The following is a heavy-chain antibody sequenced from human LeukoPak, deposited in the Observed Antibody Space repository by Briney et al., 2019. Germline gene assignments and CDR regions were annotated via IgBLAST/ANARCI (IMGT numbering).Heavy chain of an antibody. J-gene: IGHJ4*02. V-gene: IGHV3-21*01. Sequence: GGSLRLSCAASGFTFSSYSMNWVRQAPGKGLEWVSSISSSSSYIYYADSVKGRFTISRDNAKNSLYLQMNSLRAEDTAVYYCARDWAPMHNKYFDYWGQGTLVTVSS. CDR3: ARDWAPMHNKYFDY. CDR2: ISSSSSYI. D-gene: IGHD2-2*01. CDR1: GFTFSSYS.